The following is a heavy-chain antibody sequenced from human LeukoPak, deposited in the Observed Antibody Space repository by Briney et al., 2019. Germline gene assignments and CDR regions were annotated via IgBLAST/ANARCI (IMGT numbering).Heavy chain of an antibody. CDR1: GGSISSGSYA. D-gene: IGHD3-10*01. J-gene: IGHJ4*02. V-gene: IGHV4-61*02. Sequence: PSQTLSLTCTVSGGSISSGSYAWGWIRQPAGKGLEWIGRIYTSGSTNSTPSLKSRVTISVDPSKNQFSMKLSSVTAADTAVYYCASSTGSGSYYPLFDYWGQGTLVTVSS. CDR3: ASSTGSGSYYPLFDY. CDR2: IYTSGST.